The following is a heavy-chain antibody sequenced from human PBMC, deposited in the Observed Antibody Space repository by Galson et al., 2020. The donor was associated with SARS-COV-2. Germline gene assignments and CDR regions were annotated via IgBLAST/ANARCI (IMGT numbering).Heavy chain of an antibody. V-gene: IGHV3-30*18. D-gene: IGHD2-21*02. CDR3: AKDLGVTAILSRYYFDY. CDR1: GFTFSSYG. J-gene: IGHJ4*02. Sequence: GGSLRLSCAASGFTFSSYGMHWVRQAPGKGLEWVAVISYDGSNKYYADSVKGRFTISRDNSKNTLYLQMNSLRAEDTAVYYCAKDLGVTAILSRYYFDYWGQGTLVTVSS. CDR2: ISYDGSNK.